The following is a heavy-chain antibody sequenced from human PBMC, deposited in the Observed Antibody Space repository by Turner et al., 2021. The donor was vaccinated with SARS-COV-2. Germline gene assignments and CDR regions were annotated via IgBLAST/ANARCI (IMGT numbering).Heavy chain of an antibody. D-gene: IGHD5-18*01. V-gene: IGHV4-39*01. J-gene: IGHJ6*02. CDR3: ARLMDTAMDYYGMDV. CDR2: IYYSGST. CDR1: GGSISSSTYY. Sequence: QLQLQESGPGLVKPSETLSLTCPVSGGSISSSTYYWGWIRQPPGKGLEWIGNIYYSGSTYYNPSLKSRVTISVETSKNQFSLKLSSVTAADTAVYYCARLMDTAMDYYGMDVWGQGTTVTVSS.